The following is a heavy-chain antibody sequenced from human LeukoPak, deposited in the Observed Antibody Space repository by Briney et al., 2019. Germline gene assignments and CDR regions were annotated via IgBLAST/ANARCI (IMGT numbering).Heavy chain of an antibody. J-gene: IGHJ4*02. CDR2: ISTSSGYI. CDR1: GFTFSSYS. CDR3: ASTGGYSYGYRY. Sequence: PGGSLRLPCAASGFTFSSYSMNWVRQAPGKGLEWVSSISTSSGYIYYADSMKGRFTISRDNAKNSLYLQMNGLTAEDTAVYYCASTGGYSYGYRYWGQGTLVTVSS. V-gene: IGHV3-21*01. D-gene: IGHD5-18*01.